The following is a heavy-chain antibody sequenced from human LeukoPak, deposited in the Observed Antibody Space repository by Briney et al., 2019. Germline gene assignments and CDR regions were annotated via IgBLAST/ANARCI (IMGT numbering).Heavy chain of an antibody. V-gene: IGHV1-2*02. CDR2: INPSGGGT. J-gene: IGHJ6*03. Sequence: ASVKVSCKASGYTFSDFYIHWVRQAPGQGLEWVGWINPSGGGTNYAPQFQGGVTMARDTSISTAYMELSRLTSDDTAVYYCAKDRRGPKSYYYFYYMDVWGKGTTVTVSS. CDR1: GYTFSDFY. CDR3: AKDRRGPKSYYYFYYMDV. D-gene: IGHD3-16*01.